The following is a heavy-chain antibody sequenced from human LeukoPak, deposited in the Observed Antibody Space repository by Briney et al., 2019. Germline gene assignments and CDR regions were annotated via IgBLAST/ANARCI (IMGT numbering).Heavy chain of an antibody. D-gene: IGHD3-3*01. V-gene: IGHV3-30-3*01. CDR3: ARVFKAP. CDR2: ISYDGSNK. CDR1: GFTFSSYA. J-gene: IGHJ5*02. Sequence: GGSLRLSCAASGFTFSSYAMHWVRQAPGKGLEWVAVISYDGSNKYYADSVKGRFTISRDNAKNSLYLQMNSLRAEDTAVYYCARVFKAPWGQGTLVTVSS.